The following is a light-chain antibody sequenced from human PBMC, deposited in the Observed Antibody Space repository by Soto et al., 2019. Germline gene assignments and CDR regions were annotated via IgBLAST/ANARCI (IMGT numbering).Light chain of an antibody. CDR2: DAS. J-gene: IGKJ1*01. CDR1: QSVSSY. V-gene: IGKV3-20*01. CDR3: QQYGDPPVT. Sequence: IVITQSPCTWSLSEGERASLSCRASQSVSSYLAWYQQKPGQAPRLLISDASDRATGIPDRFSGSGSGTDFTLTISRLVPEDFAVYYCQQYGDPPVTFAQGTKVDIK.